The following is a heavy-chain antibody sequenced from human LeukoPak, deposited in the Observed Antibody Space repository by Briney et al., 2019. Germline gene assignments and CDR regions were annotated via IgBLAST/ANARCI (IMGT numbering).Heavy chain of an antibody. CDR1: GYTFTGYY. D-gene: IGHD1-26*01. CDR2: INPNSGGT. J-gene: IGHJ3*02. Sequence: GASVKVSCKASGYTFTGYYMHWVRQAPGQGLEWMGWINPNSGGTNYAQKFQGRVTMTRDTSISTAYMELSRLRSDDTAVYYCARDLDIVGASDDAFDIWGQGTMVTVPS. V-gene: IGHV1-2*02. CDR3: ARDLDIVGASDDAFDI.